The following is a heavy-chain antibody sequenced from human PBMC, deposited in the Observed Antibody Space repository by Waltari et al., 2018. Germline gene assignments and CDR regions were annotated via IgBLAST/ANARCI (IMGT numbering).Heavy chain of an antibody. CDR3: ARLQNIAAAGT. Sequence: QLQLQESGPGLVKPSETLSLTCTVSGGSISSSSYYWGWIRQPPGKGLAWIGSIYYSGSTYYNPALKGRVTISVDTSKNQFSLKLSSVTAADTAVYYCARLQNIAAAGTWGQGTLVTVSS. V-gene: IGHV4-39*01. D-gene: IGHD6-13*01. CDR2: IYYSGST. J-gene: IGHJ5*02. CDR1: GGSISSSSYY.